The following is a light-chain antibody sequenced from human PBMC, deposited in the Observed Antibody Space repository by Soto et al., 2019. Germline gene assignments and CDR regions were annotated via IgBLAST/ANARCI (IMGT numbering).Light chain of an antibody. Sequence: QSVLTQPPSGSAAPGQKATMSCSGSSSNIGKYYVSWHQQLPGTAPKLLIYENDKRPSGIPDRFSGSKSGTSATLGITGLQTGDEADYYCGTWDSSLTTFVFGTGTKVTVL. V-gene: IGLV1-51*02. J-gene: IGLJ1*01. CDR2: END. CDR3: GTWDSSLTTFV. CDR1: SSNIGKYY.